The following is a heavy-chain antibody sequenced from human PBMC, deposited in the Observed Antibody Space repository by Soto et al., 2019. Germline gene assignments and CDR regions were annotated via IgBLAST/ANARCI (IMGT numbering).Heavy chain of an antibody. V-gene: IGHV6-1*01. Sequence: SETLSLTCAISGYRFSSYSAAWNWIRQSPSRVLEWLGRTYYRSKWYNDYAVSVKSRITINPDTSKNQFSLQLNSVTPEDTAVYYCARGQWLVPFALDDAFDIWGQGTMVTVSS. D-gene: IGHD6-19*01. CDR1: GYRFSSYSAA. CDR2: TYYRSKWYN. CDR3: ARGQWLVPFALDDAFDI. J-gene: IGHJ3*02.